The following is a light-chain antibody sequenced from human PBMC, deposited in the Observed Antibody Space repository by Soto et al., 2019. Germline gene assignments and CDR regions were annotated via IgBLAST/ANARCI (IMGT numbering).Light chain of an antibody. CDR1: SSYVGTYNY. V-gene: IGLV2-14*01. CDR2: EVS. Sequence: SVLAQPAPGSGAPGQAITLSRPGTSSYVGTYNYVSWYQHHPGKAPKLIIYEVSNRPSGVSNRFSGSKSGSTASPTISGLQAEDEADYHCTSYTRDTALVFGTGTKVTVL. J-gene: IGLJ1*01. CDR3: TSYTRDTALV.